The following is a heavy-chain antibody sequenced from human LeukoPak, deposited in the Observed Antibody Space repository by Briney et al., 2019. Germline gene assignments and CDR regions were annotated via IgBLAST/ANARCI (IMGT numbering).Heavy chain of an antibody. Sequence: GGSLRLSCAVSGFTVSSNYMNWFRQAPGKGLEWVSVIYSAGSTYYADSVKGRFTISRDNSKNTVYLQMNSLRAEDTAVYYCAKAADGGTRYYYYYMDVWGKGTTVTVSS. V-gene: IGHV3-53*01. J-gene: IGHJ6*03. CDR2: IYSAGST. D-gene: IGHD1-26*01. CDR1: GFTVSSNY. CDR3: AKAADGGTRYYYYYMDV.